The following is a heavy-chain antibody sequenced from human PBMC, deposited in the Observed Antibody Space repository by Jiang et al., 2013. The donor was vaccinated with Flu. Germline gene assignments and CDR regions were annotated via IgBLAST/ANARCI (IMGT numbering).Heavy chain of an antibody. CDR2: MNPNSGNT. Sequence: QGLEWMGWMNPNSGNTGYAQKFQGRVTMTRNTSISTAYMELSSLRSEDTAVYYCARDKEGFDWGQGTLVTVSS. CDR3: ARDKEGFD. V-gene: IGHV1-8*01. J-gene: IGHJ4*02.